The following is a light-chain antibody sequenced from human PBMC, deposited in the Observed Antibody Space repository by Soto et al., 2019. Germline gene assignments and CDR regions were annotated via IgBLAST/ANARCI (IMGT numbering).Light chain of an antibody. CDR1: QSVSSY. V-gene: IGKV3-11*01. CDR3: QQRSNWPPSLT. CDR2: DAS. Sequence: EIVLTQSPATLSLSPGERATLSCRASQSVSSYLAWYQQKPGQPPRLLIYDASNRATGIPARFSRSGSGTDFTLTISSLEPEDFAVYYCQQRSNWPPSLTFGGATTVEIK. J-gene: IGKJ4*01.